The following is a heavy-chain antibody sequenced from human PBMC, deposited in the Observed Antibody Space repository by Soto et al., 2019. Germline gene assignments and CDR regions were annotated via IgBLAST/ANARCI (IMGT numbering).Heavy chain of an antibody. D-gene: IGHD3-3*01. CDR2: IYYSGST. J-gene: IGHJ6*03. CDR3: ARVALLRFLEWPYYYYYMAV. CDR1: GGSISSGGYY. V-gene: IGHV4-31*03. Sequence: KASGTLSLTCTVSGGSISSGGYYWSWIRQHPGKGLEWIGYIYYSGSTYYNPSLKSRITISVDTSKNHFSLKLSSVTAADTAVYYCARVALLRFLEWPYYYYYMAVSGKCTTVPVSS.